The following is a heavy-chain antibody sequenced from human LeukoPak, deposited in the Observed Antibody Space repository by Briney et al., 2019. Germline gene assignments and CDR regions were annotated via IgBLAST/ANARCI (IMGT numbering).Heavy chain of an antibody. Sequence: AGGSLRLSCAASGFTFSSYGMHWVRQAPGKGLGWVAFIRYDGSNKYYADSVKGRFNISRDNSKNTLFPQRNSLRADATAVYYFAKDMRTYEYYDFWSGYSCDYWGQGTLVTVSS. D-gene: IGHD3-3*01. CDR3: AKDMRTYEYYDFWSGYSCDY. J-gene: IGHJ4*02. V-gene: IGHV3-30*02. CDR1: GFTFSSYG. CDR2: IRYDGSNK.